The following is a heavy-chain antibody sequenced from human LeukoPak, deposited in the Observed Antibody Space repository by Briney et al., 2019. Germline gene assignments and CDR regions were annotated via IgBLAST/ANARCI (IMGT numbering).Heavy chain of an antibody. V-gene: IGHV1-2*02. CDR1: GYTFTGYY. CDR3: ARDWQYYGSGSLRF. Sequence: GASVKVSCKASGYTFTGYYMHWVRQAPGQGLEWMGWINPNSGGTNYAQKFQGRVTMTRDTSISTAYMELSRLRSDDTAVYYCARDWQYYGSGSLRFWGQGTLATVSS. J-gene: IGHJ4*02. CDR2: INPNSGGT. D-gene: IGHD3-10*01.